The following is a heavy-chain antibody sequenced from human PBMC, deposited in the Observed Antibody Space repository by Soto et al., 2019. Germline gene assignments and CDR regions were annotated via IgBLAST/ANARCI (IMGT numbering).Heavy chain of an antibody. CDR3: ARGVGSGTYYNQYNWFDP. D-gene: IGHD3-10*01. J-gene: IGHJ5*02. CDR2: INTYNGNT. CDR1: GYTFTNYG. V-gene: IGHV1-18*01. Sequence: ASVKVSCKASGYTFTNYGISWVRQAPGQGLEWMGWINTYNGNTNHAQKLQGRVTMTTDTSTSTAYMELRSPRSDDTAVYYCARGVGSGTYYNQYNWFDPWGQGTLVTVS.